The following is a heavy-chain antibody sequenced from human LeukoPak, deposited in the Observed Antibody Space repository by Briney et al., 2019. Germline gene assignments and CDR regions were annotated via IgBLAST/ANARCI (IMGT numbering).Heavy chain of an antibody. CDR2: IYTGGST. J-gene: IGHJ4*02. V-gene: IGHV4-4*09. D-gene: IGHD6-13*01. Sequence: SSETLSLTCTVSGGSISNYYWSWIRQPPGKGLEWIGYIYTGGSTNYNPSLKSRVTISVDTSKNQFSLKLSSVTAADTAVYYCARGYSSSSPFDYWGQGTLVTVSS. CDR3: ARGYSSSSPFDY. CDR1: GGSISNYY.